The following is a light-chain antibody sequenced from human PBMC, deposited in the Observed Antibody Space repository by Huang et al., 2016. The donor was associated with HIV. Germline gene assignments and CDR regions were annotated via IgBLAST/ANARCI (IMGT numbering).Light chain of an antibody. CDR3: QQSYNIPRT. V-gene: IGKV1-39*01. J-gene: IGKJ2*01. Sequence: DIRMTQSPSSLSASVGDRVIITCRTSQNINKYLNWYQQMPGKAPKLLIYGTSTLQTVVSSRFGGSCSGTDFTLTIGSLQPEDTAMYFCQQSYNIPRTFGQGT. CDR2: GTS. CDR1: QNINKY.